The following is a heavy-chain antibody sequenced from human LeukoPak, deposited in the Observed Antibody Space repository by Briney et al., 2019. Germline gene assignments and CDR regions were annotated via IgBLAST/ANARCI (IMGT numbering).Heavy chain of an antibody. CDR1: GFTFSSYA. Sequence: GGSLRLSCAASGFTFSSYAMHWVRQAPGKGLEWVANIKHDGSEKYYVDSVKGRFTISRDNSKNTLYLQMNSLRAEDTAVYYCARVEPAKSDDCWGQGTLVTVSS. V-gene: IGHV3-7*03. D-gene: IGHD1-14*01. CDR2: IKHDGSEK. J-gene: IGHJ4*02. CDR3: ARVEPAKSDDC.